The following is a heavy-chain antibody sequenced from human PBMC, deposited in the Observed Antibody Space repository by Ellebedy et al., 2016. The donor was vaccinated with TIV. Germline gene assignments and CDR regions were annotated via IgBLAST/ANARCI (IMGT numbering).Heavy chain of an antibody. Sequence: GGSLRLXCAASGFTVSSNYMSWVRQAPGKGLEWVSVIYSGGSTYYADSVKGRFTISRDNSKNTLYLQMNSLRAEDTAVYYCASTGNSRQSRDYWGQGTLVTVSS. CDR3: ASTGNSRQSRDY. V-gene: IGHV3-53*01. J-gene: IGHJ4*02. D-gene: IGHD6-13*01. CDR1: GFTVSSNY. CDR2: IYSGGST.